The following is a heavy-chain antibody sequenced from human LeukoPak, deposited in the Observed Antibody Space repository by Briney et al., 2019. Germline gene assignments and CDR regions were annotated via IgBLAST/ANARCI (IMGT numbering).Heavy chain of an antibody. V-gene: IGHV4-39*07. D-gene: IGHD6-13*01. Sequence: SETLSLTCTVSGGSISSSSYYWGWIRQPPGKGLEWIGSIYYSGSTYYNPSLKSRVTISVDTSKNQFSLKLSSVTAADTAVYYCAANPPPGKLHSSSWSYYKAEYFQHWGQGTLVTVSS. CDR3: AANPPPGKLHSSSWSYYKAEYFQH. J-gene: IGHJ1*01. CDR2: IYYSGST. CDR1: GGSISSSSYY.